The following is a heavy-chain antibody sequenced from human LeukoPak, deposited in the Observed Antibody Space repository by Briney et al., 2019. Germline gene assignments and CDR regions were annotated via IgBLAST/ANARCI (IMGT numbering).Heavy chain of an antibody. J-gene: IGHJ4*02. D-gene: IGHD3-3*01. CDR2: INPSGGST. Sequence: GASVKVSCKASGGTFSSYAISWVRQAPGQGLEWMGIINPSGGSTSYAQKFQGRVTMTRDTSTSTVYMELSSLRSEDTAVYYCARAPRFLEWLYFDYWGQGTLVTVSS. CDR3: ARAPRFLEWLYFDY. V-gene: IGHV1-46*01. CDR1: GGTFSSYA.